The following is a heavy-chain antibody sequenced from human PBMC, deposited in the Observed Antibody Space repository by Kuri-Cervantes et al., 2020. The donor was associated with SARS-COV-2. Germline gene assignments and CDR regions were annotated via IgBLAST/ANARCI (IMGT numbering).Heavy chain of an antibody. V-gene: IGHV4-39*07. CDR2: IFYSGGT. CDR1: GGSINSHIHY. CDR3: ARVPPPIYYYGMDV. Sequence: GSLRLSCTVSGGSINSHIHYWSWIRQPPGRGLEWIGTIFYSGGTFNNPSLRRRVTMSVDTSKNQFSLKLSSVTAADTAVYYCARVPPPIYYYGMDVWGQGTTVTVSS. J-gene: IGHJ6*02.